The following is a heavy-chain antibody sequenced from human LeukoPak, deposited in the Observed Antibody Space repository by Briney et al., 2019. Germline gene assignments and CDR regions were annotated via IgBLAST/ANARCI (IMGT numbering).Heavy chain of an antibody. CDR1: GFSFNNYE. J-gene: IGHJ4*02. D-gene: IGHD3-10*01. Sequence: GGSLTLSCAGSGFSFNNYEMNWVRQAPGKGLEWISYITSSGTNIYYAHSVRGRFTISRDNAKSSLYLQMNSLSVEAAAVYDCVCRMQRYHGAGCLDKWGQGTLVTVSS. CDR2: ITSSGTNI. CDR3: VCRMQRYHGAGCLDK. V-gene: IGHV3-48*03.